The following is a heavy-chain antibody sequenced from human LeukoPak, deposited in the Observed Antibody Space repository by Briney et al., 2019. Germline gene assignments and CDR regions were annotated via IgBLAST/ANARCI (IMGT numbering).Heavy chain of an antibody. CDR2: IYYSGST. V-gene: IGHV4-59*01. Sequence: SETLSLTCTVSGGSISSYYWSWIRQPPGKGLEWIGYIYYSGSTNYNPSLKSRATISVDTSKNQFSLKLSSVTAADTAVYYCARGDYGDYFDYWGQGTLVTVSS. CDR1: GGSISSYY. CDR3: ARGDYGDYFDY. D-gene: IGHD4-17*01. J-gene: IGHJ4*02.